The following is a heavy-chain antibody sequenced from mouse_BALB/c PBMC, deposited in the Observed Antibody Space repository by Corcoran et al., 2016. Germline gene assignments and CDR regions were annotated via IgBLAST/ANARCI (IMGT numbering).Heavy chain of an antibody. J-gene: IGHJ2*01. CDR3: ARRTVAPYYFDY. V-gene: IGHV9-3-1*01. CDR2: INTYTGEP. Sequence: QIQLVQSGPELKKPGETVKISCKASGYTFTNYGMNWVKQAPGKGLKWMGWINTYTGEPTYADDFKGRFAFSLETSASTAYLQINNLKNEDTATYFCARRTVAPYYFDYWGQGTTLTVSS. CDR1: GYTFTNYG. D-gene: IGHD1-1*01.